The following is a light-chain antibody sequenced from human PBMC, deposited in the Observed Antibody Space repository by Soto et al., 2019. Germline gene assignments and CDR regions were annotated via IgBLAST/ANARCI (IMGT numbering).Light chain of an antibody. Sequence: EIQMTQSPSTLSGSVGDRVTITCRASQTSSSWLAWYQQKPGKAPKLLIYDASNLEIGVPSRFSGSGSGNHFTFTISSLQNEDIGIYYCQQYDILPITFGRGTRLEIK. CDR1: QTSSSW. CDR3: QQYDILPIT. J-gene: IGKJ5*01. CDR2: DAS. V-gene: IGKV1-33*01.